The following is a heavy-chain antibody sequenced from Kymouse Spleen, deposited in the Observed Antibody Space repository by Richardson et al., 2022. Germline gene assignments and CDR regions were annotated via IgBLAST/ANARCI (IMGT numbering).Heavy chain of an antibody. D-gene: IGHD6-19*01. J-gene: IGHJ5*02. CDR3: ARLGSSGWYWFDP. Sequence: QLQLQESGPGLVKPSETLSLTCTVSGGSISSSSYYWGWIRQPPGKGLEWIGSIYYSGSTYYNPSLKSRVTISVDTSKNQFSLKLSSVTAADTAVYYCARLGSSGWYWFDPWGQGTLVTVSS. CDR2: IYYSGST. V-gene: IGHV4-39*01. CDR1: GGSISSSSYY.